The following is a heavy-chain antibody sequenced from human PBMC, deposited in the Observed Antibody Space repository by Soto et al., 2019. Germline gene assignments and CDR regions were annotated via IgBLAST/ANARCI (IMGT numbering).Heavy chain of an antibody. Sequence: QVQLVESGGGVVQPGRSLRLSCAASGFTFSSDGMHWVRQAPGKGLEWVAVISCDGSNKYYADSVKGRFTISRDNSKNTLYLQMNSLRAEDTAVYYCAKDLLRPGRAYGMDVWGQGTTVTVSS. D-gene: IGHD6-25*01. CDR2: ISCDGSNK. V-gene: IGHV3-30*18. CDR3: AKDLLRPGRAYGMDV. J-gene: IGHJ6*02. CDR1: GFTFSSDG.